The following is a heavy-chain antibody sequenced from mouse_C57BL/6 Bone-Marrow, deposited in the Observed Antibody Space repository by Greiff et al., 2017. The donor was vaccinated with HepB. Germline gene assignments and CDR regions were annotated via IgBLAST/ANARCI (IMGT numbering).Heavy chain of an antibody. CDR1: EYEFPSHD. J-gene: IGHJ1*03. D-gene: IGHD2-1*01. CDR3: ASIYYGNYGWYFDV. V-gene: IGHV5-2*01. CDR2: INSDGGST. Sequence: EVQLKESGGGLVQPGESLKLSCESNEYEFPSHDMSWVRKTPEKRLELVAAINSDGGSTYYPDTMERRFIISRDNTKKTLYLQMSSLRSEDTALYYCASIYYGNYGWYFDVWGTGTTVTVSS.